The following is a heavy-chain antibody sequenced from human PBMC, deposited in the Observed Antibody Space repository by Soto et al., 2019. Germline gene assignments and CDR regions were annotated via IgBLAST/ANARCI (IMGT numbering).Heavy chain of an antibody. Sequence: GASVKVSCKASGYSLTSYGISWVRQAPGQGLEWMGWISAYNDNTRYAQKFQGRVTMTTDTSTSTAYMEVRSLRSDDTAVYYCARDWYCSGGSCYDCFDPWGQGTLVTVSS. J-gene: IGHJ5*02. CDR1: GYSLTSYG. D-gene: IGHD2-15*01. CDR3: ARDWYCSGGSCYDCFDP. CDR2: ISAYNDNT. V-gene: IGHV1-18*01.